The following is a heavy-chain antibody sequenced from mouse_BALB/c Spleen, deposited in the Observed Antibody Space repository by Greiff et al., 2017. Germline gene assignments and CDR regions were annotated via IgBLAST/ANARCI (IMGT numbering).Heavy chain of an antibody. CDR1: GYTFTSYT. CDR3: ARRDDGYSWFAY. Sequence: QVQLQQSAAELARPGASVKMSCKASGYTFTSYTMHWVKQRPGQGLEWIGYINPSSGYTEYNQKFKDKTTLTADKSSSTAYMQLSSLTSEDSAVYYCARRDDGYSWFAYWGQGTLVTVSA. CDR2: INPSSGYT. J-gene: IGHJ3*01. V-gene: IGHV1-4*02. D-gene: IGHD2-3*01.